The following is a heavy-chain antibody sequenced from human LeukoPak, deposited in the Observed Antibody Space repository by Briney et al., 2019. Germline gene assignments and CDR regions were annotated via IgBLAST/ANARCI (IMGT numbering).Heavy chain of an antibody. J-gene: IGHJ3*02. CDR1: GFTFSSYW. D-gene: IGHD3-22*01. CDR2: IKQDGSEK. CDR3: AKNRLATTMIVGRNAFDI. Sequence: GGSLRLSCAASGFTFSSYWMSWVRQAPGKGLEWVANIKQDGSEKYYVDSVKGRFTISRDNAKNSLYLQMNSLRAEDTAVYYCAKNRLATTMIVGRNAFDIWGQGTMVTVSS. V-gene: IGHV3-7*01.